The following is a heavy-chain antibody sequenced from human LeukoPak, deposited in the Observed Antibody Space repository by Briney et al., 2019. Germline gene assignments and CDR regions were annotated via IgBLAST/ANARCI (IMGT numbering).Heavy chain of an antibody. CDR2: INHSGST. V-gene: IGHV4-34*01. CDR3: ARGGLTGGFDY. CDR1: GGSFSGYY. J-gene: IGHJ4*02. Sequence: PSETLSLTCAVYGGSFSGYYWSWIRQPPGKGLEWIGEINHSGSTNYNPSLKSRVTISVDTSKNQFSLKLSSMTAADTAVYYCARGGLTGGFDYWGQGTLVTVSS. D-gene: IGHD1-14*01.